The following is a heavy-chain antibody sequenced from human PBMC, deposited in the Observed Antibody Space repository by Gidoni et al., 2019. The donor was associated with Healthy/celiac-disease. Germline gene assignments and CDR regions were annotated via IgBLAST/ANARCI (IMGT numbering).Heavy chain of an antibody. J-gene: IGHJ4*02. V-gene: IGHV1-2*04. D-gene: IGHD6-13*01. CDR3: ASSIAARGWYYFDY. CDR2: INPNSGGT. CDR1: GTPFTGYY. Sequence: QVQLVQSGAEVKKPGASVKVCCKASGTPFTGYYMHWVRQAPGQGLEWMGWINPNSGGTNYAQKFQGWVTMTRDTSISTAYMELSRLRSDDTAVYYCASSIAARGWYYFDYWGQGTLVTVSS.